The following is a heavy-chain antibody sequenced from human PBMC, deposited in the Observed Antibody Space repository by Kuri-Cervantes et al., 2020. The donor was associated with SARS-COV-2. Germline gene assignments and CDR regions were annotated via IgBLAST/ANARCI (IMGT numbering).Heavy chain of an antibody. J-gene: IGHJ6*03. D-gene: IGHD2-2*02. CDR2: INPSGGST. CDR3: ARERPSVVVPAAIFQGPYYYYYMDV. V-gene: IGHV1-46*03. Sequence: ASVKVSCKASGYTFTSYYMHWVRQAPGQGLEWMGIINPSGGSTSYAQKFQGRVTMTRDTSTSTVYMELSSLRSEDTAVYYCARERPSVVVPAAIFQGPYYYYYMDVWGKGTTVTDSS. CDR1: GYTFTSYY.